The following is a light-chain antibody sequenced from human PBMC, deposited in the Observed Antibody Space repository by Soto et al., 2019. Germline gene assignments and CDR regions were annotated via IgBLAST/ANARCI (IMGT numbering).Light chain of an antibody. Sequence: DIQMTHSPSSLSASVLDRVTITCRASQSISSYLNWYQQKPGKAPKLLIYAASSLQSGVPSRFSGSGSGTDFTLTISSLQPEDFVTYYCQQSYSTPYTFGQGTKLEIK. J-gene: IGKJ2*01. CDR1: QSISSY. V-gene: IGKV1-39*01. CDR2: AAS. CDR3: QQSYSTPYT.